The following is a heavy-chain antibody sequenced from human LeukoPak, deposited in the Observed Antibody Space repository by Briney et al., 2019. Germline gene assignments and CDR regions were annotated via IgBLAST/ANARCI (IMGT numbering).Heavy chain of an antibody. J-gene: IGHJ4*02. D-gene: IGHD3-22*01. CDR1: GYTLTELS. V-gene: IGHV1-24*01. CDR2: FDPEDGET. CDR3: ARRDYDSSGAFDY. Sequence: ASVKVSCKVSGYTLTELSMHWVRQAPGKGLEWMGGFDPEDGETIYAQKLQGRVTMTTDTSTSTAYMELRSLRSDDTAVYYCARRDYDSSGAFDYWGQGTLVTVSS.